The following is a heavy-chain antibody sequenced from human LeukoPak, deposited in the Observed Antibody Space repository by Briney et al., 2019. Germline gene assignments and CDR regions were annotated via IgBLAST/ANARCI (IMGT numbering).Heavy chain of an antibody. D-gene: IGHD3-16*01. J-gene: IGHJ4*02. CDR2: IYNSGTT. Sequence: SQTLSLTCTVSGGSISSGDYYWTWIRQHPGKGLEWIGYIYNSGTTYYNPSLESRVTISGDTSKNQFSLKLSSVTAADTAVHYCARTAGWSYGFDYWGQGTLVTVSS. CDR3: ARTAGWSYGFDY. CDR1: GGSISSGDYY. V-gene: IGHV4-31*03.